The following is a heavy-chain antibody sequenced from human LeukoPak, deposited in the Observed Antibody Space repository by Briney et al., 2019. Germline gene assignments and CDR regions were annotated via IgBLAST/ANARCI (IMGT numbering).Heavy chain of an antibody. D-gene: IGHD6-6*01. CDR2: IYPGDSDT. CDR1: GYSFTSYW. Sequence: GESLKISCKGSGYSFTSYWIGWVRQMAGRGLEWMGIIYPGDSDTRYSPSFQGQVTISADKSISTAYLQWSSLKASDTAMYYCARVGEGSSSDYYYYYMDVWGKGTTVTVSS. J-gene: IGHJ6*03. V-gene: IGHV5-51*01. CDR3: ARVGEGSSSDYYYYYMDV.